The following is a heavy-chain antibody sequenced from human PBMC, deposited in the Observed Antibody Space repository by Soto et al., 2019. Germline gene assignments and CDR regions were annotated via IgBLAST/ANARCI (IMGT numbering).Heavy chain of an antibody. J-gene: IGHJ4*02. CDR2: IYYSGST. Sequence: SETLSLTCTVSGGSISSYYWSWIRQPPGKGLEWIGYIYYSGSTNYNPSLKSRVTISVDTSKNQFSLKLSSVTAADTAVYYCATTTYYYDSSGLLFDYWGQGTLVTVSS. D-gene: IGHD3-22*01. CDR1: GGSISSYY. V-gene: IGHV4-59*01. CDR3: ATTTYYYDSSGLLFDY.